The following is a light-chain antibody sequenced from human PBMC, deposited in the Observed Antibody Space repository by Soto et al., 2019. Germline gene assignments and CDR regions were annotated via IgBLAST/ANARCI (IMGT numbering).Light chain of an antibody. V-gene: IGKV1-27*01. CDR1: QDISNY. Sequence: DIQMTQSPPPLSASVGDRVTITCRASQDISNYLAWYQQRPGKVPRLLIYAASTLQSGVPSRFSGSGSGTDFTLTISSLLPEDAATYYCQNLDSAAFTFGPGTKVDIK. CDR2: AAS. CDR3: QNLDSAAFT. J-gene: IGKJ3*01.